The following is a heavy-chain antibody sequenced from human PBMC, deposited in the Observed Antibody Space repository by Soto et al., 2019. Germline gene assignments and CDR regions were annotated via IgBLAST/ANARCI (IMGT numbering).Heavy chain of an antibody. J-gene: IGHJ3*02. D-gene: IGHD1-1*01. CDR1: GYTFTGYY. Sequence: ASVKVSCKASGYTFTGYYMHWVRQAPGQGLGWMGWINPNSGGTNYAQKFQGWVTMTRDTSISTAYMELSRLRSDDTAVYYCARDRSLSFTTGTTNLFAFAIPGQGTIVTVSS. CDR3: ARDRSLSFTTGTTNLFAFAI. V-gene: IGHV1-2*04. CDR2: INPNSGGT.